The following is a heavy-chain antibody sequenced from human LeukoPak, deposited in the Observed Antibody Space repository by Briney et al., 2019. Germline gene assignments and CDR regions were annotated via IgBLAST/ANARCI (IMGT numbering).Heavy chain of an antibody. V-gene: IGHV3-11*05. Sequence: GGSLRLSCAASGFTFSDYYMSWIRQAPGKGLEWVSYISSSSSYTNYADSVKGRFTISRDNAKNSLYLQMNSLRAEDTAVYYCARVQGGDLWFGEFNDAFDIWGQGTMVTVPS. CDR2: ISSSSSYT. CDR3: ARVQGGDLWFGEFNDAFDI. CDR1: GFTFSDYY. J-gene: IGHJ3*02. D-gene: IGHD3-10*01.